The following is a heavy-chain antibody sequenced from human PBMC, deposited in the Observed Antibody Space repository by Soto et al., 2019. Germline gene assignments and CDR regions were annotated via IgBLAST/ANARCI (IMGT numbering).Heavy chain of an antibody. V-gene: IGHV3-30-3*01. J-gene: IGHJ6*02. CDR3: AEASYNWNDFYYYYGMDV. D-gene: IGHD1-1*01. Sequence: GGSLRLSCAASGFNFSSYAMHWVRQAPGKGLEWVAVISYDGSNKYYADSVKGRFTISRDNSKNTLYLQMNSLRAEDTAVYYCAEASYNWNDFYYYYGMDVWGQGTTVTVSS. CDR1: GFNFSSYA. CDR2: ISYDGSNK.